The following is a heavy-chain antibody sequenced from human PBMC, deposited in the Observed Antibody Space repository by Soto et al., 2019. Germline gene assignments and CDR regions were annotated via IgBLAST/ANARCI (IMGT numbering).Heavy chain of an antibody. CDR1: GFTFSRNA. CDR2: ISGSGGDT. V-gene: IGHV3-23*01. Sequence: EVRLLESGGKSIQPGGSLRLACAASGFTFSRNAMSWVRQAPGKGLEWVSSISGSGGDTYSADSVKGRFTISRDNSKNTLYLQINSLRVDDTAVYYCAKGNPPGFLENIDYWGQGSMVTVSA. J-gene: IGHJ4*02. CDR3: AKGNPPGFLENIDY.